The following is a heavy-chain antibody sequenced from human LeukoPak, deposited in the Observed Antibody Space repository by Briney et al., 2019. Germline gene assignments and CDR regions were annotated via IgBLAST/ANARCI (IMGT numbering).Heavy chain of an antibody. D-gene: IGHD3-22*01. CDR2: IYYSGST. Sequence: TSETLSLTCTVSGGSISSSSYYWSWIRQHPGKGLEWIGYIYYSGSTYYNPSLKSRVTISVDTSKNQFSLKLSSVTAADTAVYYCARGDYDSSGYYFDYWGQGTLVTVSS. CDR1: GGSISSSSYY. J-gene: IGHJ4*02. CDR3: ARGDYDSSGYYFDY. V-gene: IGHV4-31*03.